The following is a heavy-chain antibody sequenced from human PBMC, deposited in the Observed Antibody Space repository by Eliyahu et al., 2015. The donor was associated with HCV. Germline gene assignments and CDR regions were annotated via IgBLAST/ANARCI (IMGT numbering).Heavy chain of an antibody. CDR2: IRSKAYGGTT. CDR1: GFTFGDYA. Sequence: EVQLVESGGGLVQPGRSLRLSCTASGFTFGDYAMSWVRQAPGKGLEWVGFIRSKAYGGTTEYAASVKGRFTISRDDSKSIAYLQMNSLKTEDTAVYYCTSRADYFDYWGQGTLVTVSS. J-gene: IGHJ4*02. V-gene: IGHV3-49*04. CDR3: TSRADYFDY.